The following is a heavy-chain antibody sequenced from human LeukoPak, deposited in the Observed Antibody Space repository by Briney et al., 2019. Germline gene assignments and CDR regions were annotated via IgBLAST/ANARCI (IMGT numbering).Heavy chain of an antibody. V-gene: IGHV1-2*02. CDR1: GYTFTGYY. CDR3: ARGPHLDVLLWFGELLYSGLFDY. CDR2: INPNSGGT. Sequence: PGASVKVSCKASGYTFTGYYMHWVRQAPGQGLEWMGWINPNSGGTNYAQKFQGRVTMTRDTSISTAYMELSRLRSDDTAVYYCARGPHLDVLLWFGELLYSGLFDYWGQGALVTVSS. D-gene: IGHD3-10*01. J-gene: IGHJ4*02.